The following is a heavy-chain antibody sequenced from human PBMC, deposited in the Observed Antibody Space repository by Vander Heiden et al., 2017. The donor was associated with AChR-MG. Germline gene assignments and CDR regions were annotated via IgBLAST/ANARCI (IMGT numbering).Heavy chain of an antibody. D-gene: IGHD3-16*01. CDR1: GGSIGPSVYF. CDR2: IFYRGNA. J-gene: IGHJ6*03. V-gene: IGHV4-39*01. Sequence: QLQLDQSGPGLVKSSETLSLTCTVSGGSIGPSVYFWAWIRQPPGKGLEWIGSIFYRGNAYYNPSLNSRVSMSIDTSNNQLSMRLSSLTAADSAIYYCARHGRGRDVSGHNYYTDVWGKGTAVNVSS. CDR3: ARHGRGRDVSGHNYYTDV.